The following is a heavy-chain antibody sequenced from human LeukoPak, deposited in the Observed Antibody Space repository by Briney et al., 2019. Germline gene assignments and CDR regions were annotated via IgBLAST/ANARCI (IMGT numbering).Heavy chain of an antibody. CDR2: ISGSGGSR. CDR1: GFSFSSYA. CDR3: AKATQGYYDSSGFYLFSSGLDQ. D-gene: IGHD3-22*01. V-gene: IGHV3-23*01. Sequence: PGGSLRLSCAASGFSFSSYAMGWVRQAPGRGLEWVSVISGSGGSRYYADSVKGRFTISRDNSKNTLYLQMNSRRVEDTAVYYCAKATQGYYDSSGFYLFSSGLDQWGQGTLVTVSS. J-gene: IGHJ4*02.